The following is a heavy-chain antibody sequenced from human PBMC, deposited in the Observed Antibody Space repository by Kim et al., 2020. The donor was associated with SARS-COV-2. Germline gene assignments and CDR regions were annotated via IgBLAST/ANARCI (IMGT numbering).Heavy chain of an antibody. D-gene: IGHD3-16*02. CDR3: ARLGAGGGFGGVIVIPGMLDG. CDR2: IYYSGST. CDR1: GGSISSSSYY. V-gene: IGHV4-39*01. Sequence: SETLSLTCTVSGGSISSSSYYWGWIRQPPGKGLEWIGSIYYSGSTYYNPSLKSRVTISVDTSKNQFSLKLSSVTAADTAVYYFARLGAGGGFGGVIVIPGMLDGWGQGTTVTVSS. J-gene: IGHJ6*02.